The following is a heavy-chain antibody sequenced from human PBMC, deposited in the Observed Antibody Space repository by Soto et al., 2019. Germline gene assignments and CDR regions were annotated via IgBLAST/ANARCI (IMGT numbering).Heavy chain of an antibody. J-gene: IGHJ6*02. V-gene: IGHV5-51*01. D-gene: IGHD2-2*01. CDR2: IYPGDSDT. CDR3: ARHGRYCSSTSCYGALSYYYGMDV. CDR1: GYSFTSYW. Sequence: GESLKISCKGSGYSFTSYWIGWVRQMPGKGLEWMGIIYPGDSDTRYSPSFQGRVTISADKSIGTAYLQWSSLKASDTAMYYCARHGRYCSSTSCYGALSYYYGMDVWGQGTTVTVSS.